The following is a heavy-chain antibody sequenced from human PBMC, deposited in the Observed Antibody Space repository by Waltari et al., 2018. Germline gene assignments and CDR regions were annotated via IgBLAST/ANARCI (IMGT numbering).Heavy chain of an antibody. V-gene: IGHV4-34*01. Sequence: QVQLQQWGAGLLKPSETLSLTCAVYGGSFSGYYWSWIRQPPGKGLEWMGEINHSGSTNYTPCLKSRVTISVDTSKNQFSLKLSSVTAADTAVYYCARLPQVLVVYATYYYYYMDVWGKGTTVTVSS. CDR2: INHSGST. CDR1: GGSFSGYY. D-gene: IGHD2-8*02. J-gene: IGHJ6*03. CDR3: ARLPQVLVVYATYYYYYMDV.